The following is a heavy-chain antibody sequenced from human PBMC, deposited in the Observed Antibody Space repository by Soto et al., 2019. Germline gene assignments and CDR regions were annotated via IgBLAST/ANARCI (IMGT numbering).Heavy chain of an antibody. V-gene: IGHV1-24*01. CDR3: GIGGTSRSRYYYGMDV. D-gene: IGHD1-26*01. J-gene: IGHJ6*02. CDR2: FDPEDGET. Sequence: ASVKVSCKVSGYTLTELSMHWVRQAPGKGLEWMGGFDPEDGETIYAQKFQGRVTMTEDTSTDTAYMELSSLRSEDTAVYYCGIGGTSRSRYYYGMDVWGQGTTVTVSS. CDR1: GYTLTELS.